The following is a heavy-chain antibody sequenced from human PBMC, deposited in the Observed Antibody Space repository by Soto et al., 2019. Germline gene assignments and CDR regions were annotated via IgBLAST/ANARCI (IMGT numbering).Heavy chain of an antibody. CDR2: IWYDGSNK. J-gene: IGHJ6*02. Sequence: GGSLRLSCAASGFTFSSYGMHWVRQAPGKGLEWVAVIWYDGSNKYYADSVKGRFTISRDNSKNTLYLQMNSLRAEDTAVYYCASAPPPVPAADYYYGMDVWGQGTTVTVSS. CDR1: GFTFSSYG. CDR3: ASAPPPVPAADYYYGMDV. V-gene: IGHV3-33*01. D-gene: IGHD2-2*01.